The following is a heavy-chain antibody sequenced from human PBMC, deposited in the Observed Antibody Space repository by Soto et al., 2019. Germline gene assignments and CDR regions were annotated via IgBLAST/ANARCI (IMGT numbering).Heavy chain of an antibody. CDR2: IYYSGST. V-gene: IGHV4-59*08. Sequence: PSETLSLTCTVSGGSISSYYWSWIRQPPGKGLEWIGYIYYSGSTNYNPSLKSRVTISVDTSKNQFSLKLSSVTAADTAVYYCARRNGKPTNWFDPWGQGTLVTVSS. D-gene: IGHD1-1*01. CDR1: GGSISSYY. CDR3: ARRNGKPTNWFDP. J-gene: IGHJ5*02.